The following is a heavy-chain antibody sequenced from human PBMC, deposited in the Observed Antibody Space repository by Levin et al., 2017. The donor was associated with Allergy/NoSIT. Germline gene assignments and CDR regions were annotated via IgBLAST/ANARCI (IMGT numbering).Heavy chain of an antibody. V-gene: IGHV1-18*01. CDR2: ITAYNANT. D-gene: IGHD3-10*01. CDR3: VRGLGPFDY. Sequence: GESLKISCQASGYTFTSYGFSWVRQAPGQGLEWMGWITAYNANTNYAQNLQGRVTMTTDPSTSTAYMELRSLTSDDTAVYYCVRGLGPFDYWGQGTLVTVSS. CDR1: GYTFTSYG. J-gene: IGHJ4*02.